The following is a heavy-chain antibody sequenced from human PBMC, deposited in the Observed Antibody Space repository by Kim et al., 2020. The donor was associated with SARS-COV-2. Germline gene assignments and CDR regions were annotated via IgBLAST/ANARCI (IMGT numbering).Heavy chain of an antibody. Sequence: YADSVKGRFTLSRDNSKNTLYLQMNSLRAEDTAVYYCAKSRHSNSDWFDPWGQGTLVTVSS. D-gene: IGHD6-6*01. V-gene: IGHV3-33*06. CDR3: AKSRHSNSDWFDP. J-gene: IGHJ5*02.